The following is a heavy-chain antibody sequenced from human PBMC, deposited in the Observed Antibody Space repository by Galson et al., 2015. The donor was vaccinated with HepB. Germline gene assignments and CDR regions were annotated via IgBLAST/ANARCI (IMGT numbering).Heavy chain of an antibody. CDR3: AEDRIAYYYDSSGYSASLKD. CDR2: ISYDGSNK. D-gene: IGHD3-22*01. V-gene: IGHV3-30*18. CDR1: GFTFSSYG. Sequence: SLRLSCAASGFTFSSYGMHWVRQAPGKGLEWVAVISYDGSNKYYADSVKGRFTISRDNSKNTLYLQMNSLRAEDTAVYYCAEDRIAYYYDSSGYSASLKDWGQGTLVTVSS. J-gene: IGHJ4*02.